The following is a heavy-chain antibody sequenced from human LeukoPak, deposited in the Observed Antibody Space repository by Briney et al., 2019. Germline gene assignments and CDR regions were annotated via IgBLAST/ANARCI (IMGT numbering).Heavy chain of an antibody. Sequence: GGSLRLSCAASGFTFSSYAMHCVRQAPDKGLEWVAVISYYGSNKYYADSVKGRFTISRDNSKNTLYLQMNSLRAEDTAVYYCARGEYYDYVWGSYRYRYFDYWGQGTLVTVSS. V-gene: IGHV3-30*04. CDR2: ISYYGSNK. CDR1: GFTFSSYA. J-gene: IGHJ4*02. CDR3: ARGEYYDYVWGSYRYRYFDY. D-gene: IGHD3-16*02.